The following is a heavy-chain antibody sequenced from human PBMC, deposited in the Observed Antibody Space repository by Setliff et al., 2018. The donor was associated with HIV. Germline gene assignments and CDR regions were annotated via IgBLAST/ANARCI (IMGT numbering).Heavy chain of an antibody. D-gene: IGHD5-12*01. Sequence: PSETLSLTCTVSGDSIRGYYWGWIRQPPGKGLEWMGYVFYTGFAAYNPSLKSRLTISVDTSKSQFSLTLTSVTAADTAVYYCARQMPIPGIAITPVDYWGQGALVTVS. CDR1: GDSIRGYY. CDR3: ARQMPIPGIAITPVDY. V-gene: IGHV4-59*08. CDR2: VFYTGFA. J-gene: IGHJ4*02.